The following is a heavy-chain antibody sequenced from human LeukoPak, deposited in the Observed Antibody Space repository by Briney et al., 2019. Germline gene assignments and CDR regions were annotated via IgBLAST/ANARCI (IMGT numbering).Heavy chain of an antibody. J-gene: IGHJ4*02. V-gene: IGHV4-39*01. D-gene: IGHD3-22*01. CDR1: GGSISSRSHY. CDR2: MYYSGSP. Sequence: SETLSLTCTVYGGSISSRSHYWGWIRQPPGKGLEWLGSMYYSGSPYHNPSLKSRVTISVDTSKNQFSLKLSSVTAADTAMYYCARLLYDRSGYYHFDCWGQGTLVTVSS. CDR3: ARLLYDRSGYYHFDC.